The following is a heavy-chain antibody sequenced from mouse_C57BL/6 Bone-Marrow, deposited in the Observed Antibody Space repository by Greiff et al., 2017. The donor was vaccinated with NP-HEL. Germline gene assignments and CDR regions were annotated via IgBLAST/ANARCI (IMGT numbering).Heavy chain of an antibody. J-gene: IGHJ3*01. CDR1: GYTFTSYW. CDR2: IDPSDSYT. D-gene: IGHD2-4*01. CDR3: AREGYYDLGDWFAY. V-gene: IGHV1-69*01. Sequence: QVQLQQPGAELVMPGASVKLSCKASGYTFTSYWMHWVKQRPGQGLEWIGEIDPSDSYTNYNQKFKGKSTLTVDKSSSTAYMQLSSLTSEDSAVYYCAREGYYDLGDWFAYWGQGTLVTVSA.